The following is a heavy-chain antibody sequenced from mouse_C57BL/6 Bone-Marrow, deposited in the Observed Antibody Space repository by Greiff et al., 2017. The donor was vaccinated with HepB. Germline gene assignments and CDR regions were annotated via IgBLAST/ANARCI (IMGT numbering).Heavy chain of an antibody. Sequence: MLVESGGGLVQPGGSLKLSCAASGFTFSDYYMYWVRQTPEKRLEWVAYISNGGGSTYYPDTVKGRFTISRDNAKNTRYLQMSRLKSEDTAMYYCARPGLDDWGQGTTLTVAS. J-gene: IGHJ2*01. CDR1: GFTFSDYY. D-gene: IGHD4-1*01. CDR2: ISNGGGST. V-gene: IGHV5-12*01. CDR3: ARPGLDD.